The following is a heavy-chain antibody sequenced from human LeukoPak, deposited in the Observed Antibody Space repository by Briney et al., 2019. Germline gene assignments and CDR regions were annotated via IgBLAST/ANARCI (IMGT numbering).Heavy chain of an antibody. CDR3: ARVVSRWNDAFDI. V-gene: IGHV1-2*02. CDR2: INPNSGGT. D-gene: IGHD3-16*02. J-gene: IGHJ3*02. Sequence: ASVKVSCKASGYTFTGYYMHWVRQAPGQGLEWMGWINPNSGGTNYAQKFQGRVTMTRDTSISTAYMELRSLRSDDTAVYYCARVVSRWNDAFDIWGQGTMVTVSS. CDR1: GYTFTGYY.